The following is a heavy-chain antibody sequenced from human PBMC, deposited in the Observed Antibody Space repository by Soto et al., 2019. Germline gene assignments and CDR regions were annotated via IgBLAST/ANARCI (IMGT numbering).Heavy chain of an antibody. CDR3: AKDRLVGIEEY. CDR2: ISGSSTTI. J-gene: IGHJ4*01. D-gene: IGHD1-26*01. Sequence: GGSLRLSCAASGFTFSSYSMNWVRQAPGKGLEWISYISGSSTTIHYADSVKGRFTVSRDNAKNSLYLQMNSVRDEDTAVYYCAKDRLVGIEEYWGQGTLVTVSS. V-gene: IGHV3-48*02. CDR1: GFTFSSYS.